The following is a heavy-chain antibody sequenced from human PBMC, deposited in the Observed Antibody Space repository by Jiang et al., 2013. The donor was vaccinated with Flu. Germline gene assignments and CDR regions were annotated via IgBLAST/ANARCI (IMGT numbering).Heavy chain of an antibody. V-gene: IGHV4-34*01. CDR3: ARRRGWLPFDY. CDR2: INHSGST. J-gene: IGHJ4*02. D-gene: IGHD5-12*01. Sequence: ETLSLTCAVYGESFSGYYWSWIRQPPGKGLEWIGEINHSGSTNYNPSLKSRVTVSVDTSKNQFSLKLSSVTAADTAVYYCARRRGWLPFDYWGQGTLVTVSS. CDR1: GESFSGYY.